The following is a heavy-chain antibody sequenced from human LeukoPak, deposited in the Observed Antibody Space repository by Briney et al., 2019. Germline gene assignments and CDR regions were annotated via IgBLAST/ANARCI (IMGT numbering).Heavy chain of an antibody. CDR1: GFTFPSYW. CDR2: IKQDGNEK. CDR3: ARDLSYDYWSGYKGSFDN. Sequence: GGSLRLSCTASGFTFPSYWMSWVRQAPGKGLEWVADIKQDGNEKYYVDSVEGRFTISRDNAKNSLYLQMNSLRAEDTAIYYCARDLSYDYWSGYKGSFDNWGQGTLVTVSS. D-gene: IGHD3-3*01. V-gene: IGHV3-7*05. J-gene: IGHJ4*02.